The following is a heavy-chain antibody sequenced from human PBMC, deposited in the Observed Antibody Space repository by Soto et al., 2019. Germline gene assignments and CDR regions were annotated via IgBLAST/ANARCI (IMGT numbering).Heavy chain of an antibody. Sequence: GGSLRLSYAASGFTFSSYAMHWVRQAPGKGLEWVAVISYDGSNKYYADSVKGRFTISRDNSKNTLYLQMNSLRAEDTAVYYCARDLGGSGSYGEGDWYYYYRMDVWGQGTTVTVSS. CDR1: GFTFSSYA. D-gene: IGHD3-10*01. J-gene: IGHJ6*02. V-gene: IGHV3-30-3*01. CDR3: ARDLGGSGSYGEGDWYYYYRMDV. CDR2: ISYDGSNK.